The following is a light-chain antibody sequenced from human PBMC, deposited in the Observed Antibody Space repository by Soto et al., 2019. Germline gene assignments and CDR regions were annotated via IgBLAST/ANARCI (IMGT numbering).Light chain of an antibody. J-gene: IGKJ1*01. CDR3: QQYSSFWT. CDR2: DAS. Sequence: DIQMTQSPSTLSASVGDKVTITCRASQSITRWLAWYQQKPGEVPKVLIYDASRLESGVPSRFSGSGSGTEFSLTISSLQPDDFATYYCQQYSSFWTLGQGPKVDIK. CDR1: QSITRW. V-gene: IGKV1-5*01.